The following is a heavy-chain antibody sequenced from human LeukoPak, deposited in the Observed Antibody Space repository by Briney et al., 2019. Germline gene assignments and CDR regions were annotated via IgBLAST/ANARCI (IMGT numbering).Heavy chain of an antibody. CDR2: INHSGST. CDR1: GGSFSSYY. D-gene: IGHD6-13*01. CDR3: ARAQQLNEYYYYYMDV. V-gene: IGHV4-34*01. J-gene: IGHJ6*03. Sequence: SETLSLTCAVYGGSFSSYYWSWIRQPPGKGLEWIGEINHSGSTNYNPSLKSRVTISVDTSKNQFSLKLSSVTAADTAVYYCARAQQLNEYYYYYMDVWGKGTTVTVSS.